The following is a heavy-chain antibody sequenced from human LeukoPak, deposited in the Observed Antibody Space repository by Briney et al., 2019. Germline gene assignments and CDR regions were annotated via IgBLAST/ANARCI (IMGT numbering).Heavy chain of an antibody. CDR1: GFTFSNSW. D-gene: IGHD5-18*01. CDR2: ISGSGGST. J-gene: IGHJ3*02. V-gene: IGHV3-23*01. CDR3: AKIYSGSGYSYGYYLNAFDI. Sequence: GGSLRLSCAASGFTFSNSWMTWVRQAPGKGLEWVSAISGSGGSTYYADSVRGRFTISRDNSKNTLYLQMNSLRAEDTAVYYCAKIYSGSGYSYGYYLNAFDIWGQGTMVTVSS.